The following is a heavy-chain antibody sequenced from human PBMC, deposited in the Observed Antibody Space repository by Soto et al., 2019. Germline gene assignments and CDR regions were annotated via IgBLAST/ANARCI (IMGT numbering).Heavy chain of an antibody. J-gene: IGHJ4*02. CDR2: IYFDGST. CDR3: GKVLIGATRHTDLDS. Sequence: KPSETLSLTCAVSGASITSNFYYWGWIRRPPGKGLEWIGSIYFDGSTYYKSSLKSRVTISLDTSKNQFSLKLTSVTAADTAVYYCGKVLIGATRHTDLDSWGQGTLVTVSS. V-gene: IGHV4-39*01. D-gene: IGHD2-21*01. CDR1: GASITSNFYY.